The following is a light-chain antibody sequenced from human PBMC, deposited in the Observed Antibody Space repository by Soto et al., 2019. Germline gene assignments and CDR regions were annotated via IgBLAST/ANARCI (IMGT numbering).Light chain of an antibody. CDR1: SSDVGGYNY. V-gene: IGLV2-14*01. CDR3: SSYTTSNTRQIV. J-gene: IGLJ1*01. Sequence: QSALTQPASVSGSPGQSITISCTGTSSDVGGYNYVSLYQQHPGKAPKFMIYDVSNRPSGVSDRCSGSKSGNTASLTISGLQAEDEADYYCSSYTTSNTRQIVFGTGTQLT. CDR2: DVS.